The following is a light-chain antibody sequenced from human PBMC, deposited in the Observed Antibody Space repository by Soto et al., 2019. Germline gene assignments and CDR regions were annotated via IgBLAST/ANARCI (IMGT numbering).Light chain of an antibody. Sequence: QSALTHPASVSGSPGQSITISCTGTSIDVGGYNYVSWYQQHPGKAPKLMIYDVSNRPSGVSNRFSGSTSGNTASLTISGLQPEDEADYYCNSYTSSGTGVFGTGTKLTVL. V-gene: IGLV2-14*01. J-gene: IGLJ1*01. CDR2: DVS. CDR1: SIDVGGYNY. CDR3: NSYTSSGTGV.